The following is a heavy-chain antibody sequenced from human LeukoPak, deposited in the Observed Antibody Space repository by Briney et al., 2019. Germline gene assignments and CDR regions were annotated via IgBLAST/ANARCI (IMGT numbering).Heavy chain of an antibody. Sequence: ASVKVSCKASGYTFTGYYMHWVRQAPGQGLEWMGWINPNSGGTNYAQKFQGRVTMTRDTSISTAYMELSRLRSDNTAVYYCARVTVRGGPFDYWGQGTLVTVSS. D-gene: IGHD3-10*01. CDR2: INPNSGGT. CDR3: ARVTVRGGPFDY. V-gene: IGHV1-2*02. J-gene: IGHJ4*02. CDR1: GYTFTGYY.